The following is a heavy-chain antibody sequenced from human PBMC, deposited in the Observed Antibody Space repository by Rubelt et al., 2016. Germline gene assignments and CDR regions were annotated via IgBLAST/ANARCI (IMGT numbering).Heavy chain of an antibody. CDR1: GLTFNNAW. D-gene: IGHD5-18*01. CDR3: AKGNLQLWSHTDY. CDR2: ISGSGDST. V-gene: IGHV3-23*04. J-gene: IGHJ4*02. Sequence: EVQLVESGGGLVKPGGSLRLSCAASGLTFNNAWMNWVRQAPGKGLEWVSIISGSGDSTYYADSVKGRFTISRDNSKNTLYLQMNSLRAEDTAVYYCAKGNLQLWSHTDYWGQGTLVTVSS.